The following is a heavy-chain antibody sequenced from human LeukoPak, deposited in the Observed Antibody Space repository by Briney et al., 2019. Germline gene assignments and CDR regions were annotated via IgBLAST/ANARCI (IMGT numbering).Heavy chain of an antibody. CDR2: FDPEDGET. CDR1: GYTLTELS. V-gene: IGHV1-24*01. J-gene: IGHJ4*02. CDR3: AGVTTFSFDY. D-gene: IGHD4-17*01. Sequence: ASVTVSCRVSGYTLTELSMHWVRQAPGKGLEWMGGFDPEDGETIYAQKFQGRVTMTEDTSTDTAYMELSSLRSEDTAVYYCAGVTTFSFDYWGQGTLVTVSS.